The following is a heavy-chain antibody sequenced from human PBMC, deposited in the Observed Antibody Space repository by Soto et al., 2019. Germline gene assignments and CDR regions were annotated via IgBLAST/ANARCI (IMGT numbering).Heavy chain of an antibody. D-gene: IGHD6-13*01. CDR2: IYWDDDK. J-gene: IGHJ4*02. V-gene: IGHV2-5*02. CDR1: GFSFTTDGMG. Sequence: QITLKESGPTLVKPTQTLTLTCTFSGFSFTTDGMGVGWIRQPPGKALEWLALIYWDDDKRYSPSLKSRLTITKDASRNHVVLTLTNMDPADTATYYCAHLYSAASGTRYYFDYWGQGTLVTVSS. CDR3: AHLYSAASGTRYYFDY.